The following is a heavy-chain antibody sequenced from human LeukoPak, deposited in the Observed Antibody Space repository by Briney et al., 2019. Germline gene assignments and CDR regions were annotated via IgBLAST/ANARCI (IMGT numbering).Heavy chain of an antibody. Sequence: SETLSLTCAVYGGSFSGYYWSWIRQPPGKGLEWIGEINHSGSTNYNPSLKSRVTISVDTSKNQFSLKLSSVTAADTAVYYCARVGGDSSGWHYYFDYWGQGTLVTVSS. V-gene: IGHV4-34*01. D-gene: IGHD6-19*01. J-gene: IGHJ4*02. CDR2: INHSGST. CDR1: GGSFSGYY. CDR3: ARVGGDSSGWHYYFDY.